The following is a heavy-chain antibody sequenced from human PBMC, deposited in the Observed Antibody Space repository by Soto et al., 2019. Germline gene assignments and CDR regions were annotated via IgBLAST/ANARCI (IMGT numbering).Heavy chain of an antibody. D-gene: IGHD3-9*01. CDR2: IKQDGSEK. CDR3: ARRSYILTGYYPKYYFDY. J-gene: IGHJ4*02. V-gene: IGHV3-7*03. CDR1: GFTFSSYW. Sequence: GGSLRLSCAASGFTFSSYWMSWVRQAPGKGLEWVANIKQDGSEKYYVYSVKGRFTISRDNDKNSLYLQMNSLRAEDTAVYYCARRSYILTGYYPKYYFDYWGQGTLVTVSS.